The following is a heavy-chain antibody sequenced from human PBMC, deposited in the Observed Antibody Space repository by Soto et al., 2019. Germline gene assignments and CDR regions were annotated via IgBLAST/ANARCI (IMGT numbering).Heavy chain of an antibody. CDR3: STRAYDTNGYYRFDP. Sequence: PQTLSLTCAVYGGSFSGQSWTWIRQSPGKGLEWIGDINHSGRVNYSPSLKSRVTISLDTSKNQFSLTLSAVTAADTAMYYCSTRAYDTNGYYRFDPWGQGTLVTVSS. CDR2: INHSGRV. V-gene: IGHV4-34*01. D-gene: IGHD3-22*01. CDR1: GGSFSGQS. J-gene: IGHJ5*01.